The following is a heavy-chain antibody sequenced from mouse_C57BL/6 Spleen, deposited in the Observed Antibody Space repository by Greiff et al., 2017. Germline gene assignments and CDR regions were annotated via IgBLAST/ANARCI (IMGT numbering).Heavy chain of an antibody. Sequence: QVQLQQPGAELVRPGSSVKLSCKASGYTFTSYWMHWVKQRPIQGLEWIGNIDPSDSETHYNQKFKDKATLTVDKSSSTAYMQLSSLTSEDSAVYYCARWDYLYYFGYWGQGTTLTVSS. CDR1: GYTFTSYW. CDR3: ARWDYLYYFGY. CDR2: IDPSDSET. D-gene: IGHD2-4*01. V-gene: IGHV1-52*01. J-gene: IGHJ2*01.